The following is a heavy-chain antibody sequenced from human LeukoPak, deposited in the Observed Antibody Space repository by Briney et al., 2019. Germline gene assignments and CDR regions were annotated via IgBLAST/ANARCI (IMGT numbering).Heavy chain of an antibody. CDR3: AKDRRRYCSGGSCYGPKDY. CDR2: FSLDGSNK. CDR1: GFTFSTYG. Sequence: GGSLRLSCAASGFTFSTYGMHWVRQAPGRGLEGGPVFSLDGSNKYLEDSGKGGFTFSRDISKNTLYLQMTSLRAEDTAVYSCAKDRRRYCSGGSCYGPKDYWGQGTLVTASS. V-gene: IGHV3-30*18. D-gene: IGHD2-15*01. J-gene: IGHJ4*02.